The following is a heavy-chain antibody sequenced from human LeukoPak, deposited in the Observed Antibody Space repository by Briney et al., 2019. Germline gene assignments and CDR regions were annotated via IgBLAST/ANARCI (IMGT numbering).Heavy chain of an antibody. J-gene: IGHJ4*02. CDR3: AKDHGRFLEWLFHLFDY. CDR1: GFTFSSYA. V-gene: IGHV3-23*01. Sequence: GGSLRLSCAASGFTFSSYAMSWVRQAPGKGLEWVSAISGSGGSTYYADSVKGRFTISRDNSKNTLYLQMNSLRAEDTAVYYCAKDHGRFLEWLFHLFDYWGQGTLVTVSS. D-gene: IGHD3-3*01. CDR2: ISGSGGST.